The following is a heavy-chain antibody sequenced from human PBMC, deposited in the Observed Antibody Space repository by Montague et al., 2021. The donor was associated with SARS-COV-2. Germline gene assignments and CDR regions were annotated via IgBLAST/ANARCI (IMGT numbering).Heavy chain of an antibody. D-gene: IGHD2-2*01. CDR3: ARQGDQLLLEYWFDP. J-gene: IGHJ5*02. CDR2: IYYSGST. CDR1: GGSISSSSYY. Sequence: SETLSLTCTVSGGSISSSSYYWGWIRQSPGKGLEWIGSIYYSGSTYYXPSLKSRVTISVDTSKNQFSLKLSSVTAADTAVYYCARQGDQLLLEYWFDPWGQGTLVTVSS. V-gene: IGHV4-39*01.